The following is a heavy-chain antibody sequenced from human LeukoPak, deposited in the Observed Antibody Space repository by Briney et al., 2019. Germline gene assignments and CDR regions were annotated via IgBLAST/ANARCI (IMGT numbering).Heavy chain of an antibody. D-gene: IGHD2/OR15-2a*01. CDR2: IVVGSGNT. CDR1: GFTFSNSA. V-gene: IGHV1-58*01. CDR3: AVDVIYESD. Sequence: SVKVSCKASGFTFSNSAVQWVRQARGQRLEWIGWIVVGSGNTNYAQKFQERVTITRDMSTSTAYMELSSLRSEDTVVYYCAVDVIYESDWGQGTLVTVSS. J-gene: IGHJ4*02.